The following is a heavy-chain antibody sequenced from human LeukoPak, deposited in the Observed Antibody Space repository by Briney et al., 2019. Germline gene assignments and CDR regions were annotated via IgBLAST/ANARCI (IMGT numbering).Heavy chain of an antibody. V-gene: IGHV1-2*02. CDR2: INPNSGGT. J-gene: IGHJ4*02. CDR3: ARVRYYDSSGGAHNY. Sequence: GASVKVSCKASGYTFTGYYMHWVRQAPGQGLEWMGWINPNSGGTNYAQKFQGRVTMTRDTSISTAYMELSRLRSDDTAVYYCARVRYYDSSGGAHNYWGQGTLVTVSS. CDR1: GYTFTGYY. D-gene: IGHD3-22*01.